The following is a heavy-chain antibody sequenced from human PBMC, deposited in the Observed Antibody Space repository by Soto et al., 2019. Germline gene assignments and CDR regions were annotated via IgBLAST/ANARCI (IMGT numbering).Heavy chain of an antibody. D-gene: IGHD3-10*01. V-gene: IGHV1-8*01. Sequence: QVQLVQSGAEVKKPGASVKVSCKASGYTFSTYDINWVRQAPGQGLEWMGWMNPNSGDTGYAQKFLGRVTMTRDSSIRTVYMELSSLSSEDTAVYYCARVNYYGSGSYEYFFYYYGLDVW. CDR2: MNPNSGDT. CDR1: GYTFSTYD. J-gene: IGHJ6*01. CDR3: ARVNYYGSGSYEYFFYYYGLDV.